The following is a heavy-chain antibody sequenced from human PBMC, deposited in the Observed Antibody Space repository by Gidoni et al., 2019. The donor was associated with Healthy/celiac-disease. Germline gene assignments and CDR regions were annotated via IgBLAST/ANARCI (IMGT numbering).Heavy chain of an antibody. D-gene: IGHD1-26*01. CDR1: GYSFTSYW. J-gene: IGHJ6*02. Sequence: EVQLVQSGAEVKKPGESLKISCKGSGYSFTSYWLGWVRQMPGKGLEWMGIIYPGDSDTRYSPSFQGQVTISADKSISTAYLQWSSLKASDTAMYYCAREHSGSVPGYYYYYGMDVWGQGTTVTVSS. CDR2: IYPGDSDT. CDR3: AREHSGSVPGYYYYYGMDV. V-gene: IGHV5-51*01.